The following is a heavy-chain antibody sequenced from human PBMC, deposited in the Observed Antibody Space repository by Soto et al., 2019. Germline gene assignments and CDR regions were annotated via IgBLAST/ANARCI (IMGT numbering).Heavy chain of an antibody. CDR1: GFTLTPYS. Sequence: EVQLVESGGGLVQPGGSLRLSCAASGFTLTPYSMNWVRQAPGKRLEWVSYISSSSAAIFYADSVKGRFTVSRDNAKNSLYLQMNSLRDDDTAVYYCARDRDQYSGSFYNRGDLDCWGQGTLVTVSS. D-gene: IGHD1-26*01. V-gene: IGHV3-48*02. CDR2: ISSSSAAI. J-gene: IGHJ4*02. CDR3: ARDRDQYSGSFYNRGDLDC.